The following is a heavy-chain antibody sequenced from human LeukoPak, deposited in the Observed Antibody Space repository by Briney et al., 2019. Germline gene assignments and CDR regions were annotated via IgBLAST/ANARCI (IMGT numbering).Heavy chain of an antibody. CDR2: IGTAGDI. CDR3: ARDRGRYYMDV. D-gene: IGHD6-25*01. V-gene: IGHV3-13*01. CDR1: GFAFSRYW. J-gene: IGHJ6*03. Sequence: GGSLRLSCAASGFAFSRYWMHWVRQAPGKGLVWVSGIGTAGDIYYPGSVKGRFTISRENAKNSLYLQMNSLRAGDTAVYYCARDRGRYYMDVWGKGTTVTISS.